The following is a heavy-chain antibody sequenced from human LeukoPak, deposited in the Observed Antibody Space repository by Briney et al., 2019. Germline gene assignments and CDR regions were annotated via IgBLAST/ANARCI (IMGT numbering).Heavy chain of an antibody. D-gene: IGHD6-13*01. Sequence: GETLKISCKGSGYSFTSYWIGWVRQMPGKGLEWMGIIYPGDSDTRYSPSFQGQVTISADKSISTAYLQWSSLKASDTAMYYCATTQQQPNDAFAIWGQGTMVTVSS. CDR2: IYPGDSDT. CDR3: ATTQQQPNDAFAI. J-gene: IGHJ3*02. V-gene: IGHV5-51*01. CDR1: GYSFTSYW.